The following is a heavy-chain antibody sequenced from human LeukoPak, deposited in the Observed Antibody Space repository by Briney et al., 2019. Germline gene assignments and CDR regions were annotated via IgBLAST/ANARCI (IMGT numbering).Heavy chain of an antibody. Sequence: SETLSLTCAVYGGSFSGYYWSWIRQPPGKGLEWIGYIYYSGSTYYNPSLKSRVTISVDTSKNQFSLKLSSVTAADTAVYYCASSTYYYDSSGYYPSLGYYYGMDVWGQGTTVTVSS. J-gene: IGHJ6*02. CDR2: IYYSGST. D-gene: IGHD3-22*01. V-gene: IGHV4-30-4*08. CDR3: ASSTYYYDSSGYYPSLGYYYGMDV. CDR1: GGSFSGYY.